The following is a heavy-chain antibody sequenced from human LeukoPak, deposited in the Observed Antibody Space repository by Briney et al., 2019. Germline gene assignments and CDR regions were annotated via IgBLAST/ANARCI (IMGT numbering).Heavy chain of an antibody. J-gene: IGHJ4*02. CDR3: GADWLLFFDY. Sequence: GGSLRLSCAASGFTFGSYAMSWVRQAPGKGLEWVSAISGSGGSTYYADSVKGRFTISRDNSKNTLYLQMNSLRAEDTAVYYCGADWLLFFDYWGQGTLVTVSS. CDR1: GFTFGSYA. V-gene: IGHV3-23*01. D-gene: IGHD3-9*01. CDR2: ISGSGGST.